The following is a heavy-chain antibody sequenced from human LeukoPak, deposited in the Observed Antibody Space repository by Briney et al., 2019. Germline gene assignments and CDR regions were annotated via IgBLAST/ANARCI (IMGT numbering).Heavy chain of an antibody. J-gene: IGHJ5*02. V-gene: IGHV3-53*01. Sequence: GGSLRLSCAASGFTFSNAWMSWVRQAPGKGLEWVSVIYSGGTTYYADSVKGRFTISRDNSKNTLYLQMSSLRAEDTAVYYCARDKSGGYYYWFDPWGQGTLVTVSS. CDR2: IYSGGTT. D-gene: IGHD3-22*01. CDR3: ARDKSGGYYYWFDP. CDR1: GFTFSNAW.